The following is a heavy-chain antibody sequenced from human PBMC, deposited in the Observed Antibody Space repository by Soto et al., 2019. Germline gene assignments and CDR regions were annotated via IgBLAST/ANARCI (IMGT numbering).Heavy chain of an antibody. CDR2: ISSSSYI. J-gene: IGHJ6*02. CDR3: ARDRSGYDFYTPRAHYGMDV. CDR1: GRTFSSYS. Sequence: GSLRLSCAASGRTFSSYSMNWVRQAPGKGLEWVSSISSSSYIYYADSVKCRFTISRDNAKNSLYLQMNSLRAEDTAVYYCARDRSGYDFYTPRAHYGMDVWGQGTTVIVSS. V-gene: IGHV3-21*01. D-gene: IGHD5-12*01.